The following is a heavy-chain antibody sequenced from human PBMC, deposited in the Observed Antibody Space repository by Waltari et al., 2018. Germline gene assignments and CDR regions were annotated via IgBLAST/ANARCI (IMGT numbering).Heavy chain of an antibody. V-gene: IGHV3-23*01. Sequence: EVHLLESGGGLVQPGGSLRLSCAASGFNFSSYAMSWVRQAPGKGLEWVSILSDSGGSTYYADSVKGRFTIARDNSKNTLYLQMNSLRAEDTAVYYCAKDLKVRGSFDYWGQGTLVTVSS. D-gene: IGHD1-26*01. CDR3: AKDLKVRGSFDY. J-gene: IGHJ4*02. CDR1: GFNFSSYA. CDR2: LSDSGGST.